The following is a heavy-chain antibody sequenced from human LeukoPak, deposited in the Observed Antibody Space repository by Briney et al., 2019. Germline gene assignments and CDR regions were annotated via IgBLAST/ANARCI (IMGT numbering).Heavy chain of an antibody. CDR2: ISAYNGNT. V-gene: IGHV1-18*01. D-gene: IGHD3-16*01. CDR3: ARGSLMITFGGVNDY. CDR1: GYTFTSYG. J-gene: IGHJ4*02. Sequence: ASVKVSCKASGYTFTSYGISWVRQAPGQGLEWMGWISAYNGNTNYAQRLQGRVTMTTDTSTSTAYMELRSLRSDDTAVYYCARGSLMITFGGVNDYWGQGTLVTVSS.